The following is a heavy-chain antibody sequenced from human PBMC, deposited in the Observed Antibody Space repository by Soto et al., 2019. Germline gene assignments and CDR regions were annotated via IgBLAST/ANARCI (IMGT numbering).Heavy chain of an antibody. CDR3: AKSSSAAIENYYYSWFDP. CDR2: IYPGDSDT. CDR1: GYSFTSYW. J-gene: IGHJ5*02. D-gene: IGHD2-2*01. V-gene: IGHV5-51*01. Sequence: GESLKISCKGSGYSFTSYWIGWVRQMPGKGLEWMGIIYPGDSDTRYSPSFQGQVTISADKSISTAYLQWSSLKASDTAMYYCAKSSSAAIENYYYSWFDPWGQGTLVTVSS.